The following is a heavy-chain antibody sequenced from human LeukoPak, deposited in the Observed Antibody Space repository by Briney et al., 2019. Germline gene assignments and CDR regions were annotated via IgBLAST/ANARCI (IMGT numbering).Heavy chain of an antibody. CDR2: IRYDGSNK. CDR1: GFTFSSYG. V-gene: IGHV3-30*02. CDR3: AEELGAGAAIYFDY. D-gene: IGHD2-2*02. Sequence: GGSLRLSCAASGFTFSSYGMHWVRQAPGKGLEWVAFIRYDGSNKYYADSVKGRFTISRDNSKNTLYLQMNSLRAEDTAVYYCAEELGAGAAIYFDYWGQGTLVTVSS. J-gene: IGHJ4*02.